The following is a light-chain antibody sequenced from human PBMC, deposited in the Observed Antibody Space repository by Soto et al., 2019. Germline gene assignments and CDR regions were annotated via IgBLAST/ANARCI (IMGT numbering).Light chain of an antibody. J-gene: IGKJ4*01. CDR2: GAS. Sequence: ETVMTQSPATLSVSPGERATLSCRASQSISSNLAWYQQKPGQAPRLLIYGASTRATGIPARFTGSGSGTEFTLTISSLQSEDFAVYYCQQFSSYPLTFGGGTKVEIK. CDR1: QSISSN. V-gene: IGKV3-15*01. CDR3: QQFSSYPLT.